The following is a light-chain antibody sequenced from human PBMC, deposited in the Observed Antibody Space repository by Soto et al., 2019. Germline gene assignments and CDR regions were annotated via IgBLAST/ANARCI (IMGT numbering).Light chain of an antibody. CDR3: QQYGSYPWT. CDR1: QSISRW. V-gene: IGKV1-5*01. CDR2: DVS. J-gene: IGKJ1*01. Sequence: DIQMTQSPSTLSASVGDRVTITCRASQSISRWLACYQQKPGKAPKLLIYDVSRLESGVPSRFSGSGSGSGTEITLTISSLQPDDFATYYCQQYGSYPWTFGQGNKVEIK.